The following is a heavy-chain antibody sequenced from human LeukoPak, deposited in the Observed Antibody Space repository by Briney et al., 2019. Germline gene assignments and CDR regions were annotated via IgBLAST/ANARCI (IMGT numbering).Heavy chain of an antibody. CDR2: IYTSGST. V-gene: IGHV4-61*02. D-gene: IGHD1-26*01. Sequence: SETLSLTCTVSGGSISSGGYYWSWIRQPPGKGLEWIGRIYTSGSTNYNPSLKSRVTISVDTSKNQFSLKLSSVTAADTAVYYCARTTEYSGSYWIDYWGQGTLVTVSS. CDR3: ARTTEYSGSYWIDY. CDR1: GGSISSGGYY. J-gene: IGHJ4*02.